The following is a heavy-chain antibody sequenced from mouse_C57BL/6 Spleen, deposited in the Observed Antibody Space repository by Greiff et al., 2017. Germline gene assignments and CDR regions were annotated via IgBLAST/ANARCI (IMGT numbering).Heavy chain of an antibody. Sequence: VMLVESGGGLVKPGGSLKLSCAASGFTFSSYTMSWVRQTPEKRLEWVATISGGGGNTYYPDSVKGRFTISRDNAKNTLYLQMSSLRSEDTALYYCARPHDGYYRFAYWGQGTLVTVSA. CDR3: ARPHDGYYRFAY. D-gene: IGHD2-3*01. CDR1: GFTFSSYT. J-gene: IGHJ3*01. CDR2: ISGGGGNT. V-gene: IGHV5-9*01.